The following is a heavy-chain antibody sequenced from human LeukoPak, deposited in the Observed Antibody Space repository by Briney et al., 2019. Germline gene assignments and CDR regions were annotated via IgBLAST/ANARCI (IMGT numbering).Heavy chain of an antibody. V-gene: IGHV3-23*01. CDR2: ISGGGGST. Sequence: GGSLRLSCAASGFTFSSYAMSWVRQAPGKGLEWVSGISGGGGSTYYADSVKGRFTISRDNSKNTLYLQMNSLRAEDTAVYYCAKLMRDIVVVPAAMPFHYWGQGTLVTVSS. J-gene: IGHJ4*02. D-gene: IGHD2-2*01. CDR3: AKLMRDIVVVPAAMPFHY. CDR1: GFTFSSYA.